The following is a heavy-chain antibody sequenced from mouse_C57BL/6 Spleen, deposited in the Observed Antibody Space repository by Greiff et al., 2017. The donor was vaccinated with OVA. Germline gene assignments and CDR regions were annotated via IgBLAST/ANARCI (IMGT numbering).Heavy chain of an antibody. D-gene: IGHD1-1*01. CDR1: GFTFSSYA. CDR2: LSSGGDYI. CDR3: TRYGSGWYFDV. J-gene: IGHJ1*03. V-gene: IGHV5-9-1*02. Sequence: EVKLVESGEGLVKPGGSLKLSCAASGFTFSSYAMSWVRQTPEKRLEWVAYLSSGGDYIYYADTVKGRFTISRDNARNTLYLQMRSLKSEDTAMDYCTRYGSGWYFDVWGTGTTVTVSS.